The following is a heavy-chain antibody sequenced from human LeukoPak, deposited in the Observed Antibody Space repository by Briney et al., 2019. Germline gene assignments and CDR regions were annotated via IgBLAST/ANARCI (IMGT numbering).Heavy chain of an antibody. D-gene: IGHD3-3*01. CDR3: ARARITIFGVVTTSGYMDV. Sequence: ASVKVSCKASGYTFTSYYMHWVRQAPGQGLEWMGIINPSGGSTSYAQKFQGRVTMTRDMSTSTVYTELSSLRSEDTAVYYCARARITIFGVVTTSGYMDVWGKGTTVTVSS. V-gene: IGHV1-46*01. CDR1: GYTFTSYY. CDR2: INPSGGST. J-gene: IGHJ6*03.